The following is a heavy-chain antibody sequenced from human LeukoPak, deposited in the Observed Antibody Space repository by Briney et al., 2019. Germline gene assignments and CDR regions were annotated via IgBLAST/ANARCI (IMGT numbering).Heavy chain of an antibody. D-gene: IGHD6-19*01. CDR2: ISSDGTIK. Sequence: GGSLRLSCAASKFIFSDYAMHWVRQAPGKGLEWVAVISSDGTIKYYADSVKGRFTISRDNSKNTLYLQMNSLRAEDTAVYYCAKQAVARAGSFFDYWGQGTLVTVSS. V-gene: IGHV3-30*18. CDR3: AKQAVARAGSFFDY. CDR1: KFIFSDYA. J-gene: IGHJ4*02.